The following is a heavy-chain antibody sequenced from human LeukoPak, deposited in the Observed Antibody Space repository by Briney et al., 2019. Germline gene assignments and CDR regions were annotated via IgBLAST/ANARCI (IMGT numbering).Heavy chain of an antibody. Sequence: PSETLSLACTVSGGSISSSSYYWGWIRQPPGKGLEWIGSIYYSGSTYYNPSLKSRVTISVDTSKNQFSLKLSSVTAADTAVYYCARILRWELRYFDYWGQGTLVTVSS. CDR3: ARILRWELRYFDY. CDR2: IYYSGST. CDR1: GGSISSSSYY. V-gene: IGHV4-39*01. J-gene: IGHJ4*02. D-gene: IGHD1-26*01.